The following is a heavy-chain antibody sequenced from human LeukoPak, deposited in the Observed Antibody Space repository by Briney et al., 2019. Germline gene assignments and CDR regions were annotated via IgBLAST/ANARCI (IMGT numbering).Heavy chain of an antibody. CDR1: GFTCRGHW. CDR3: ARVGRESNGACPALNY. D-gene: IGHD4-11*01. J-gene: IGHJ4*01. Sequence: GGSLRLSCAASGFTCRGHWSSCVRQAPGQGLEWVATTNRDGVAEYYVDSVKGSFTISRDNAKSSMYLHMSSLRVEDTAVYYCARVGRESNGACPALNYWGQGTLVTVSS. CDR2: TNRDGVAE. V-gene: IGHV3-7*05.